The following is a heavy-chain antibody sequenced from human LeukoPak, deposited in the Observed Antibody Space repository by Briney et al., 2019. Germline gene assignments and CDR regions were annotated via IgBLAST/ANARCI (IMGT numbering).Heavy chain of an antibody. D-gene: IGHD5-18*01. V-gene: IGHV3-20*04. Sequence: GGSLRLSCVASGFTFDDYGMSWVRQAPGKGLEWVSGINWNGGSTGYADSVKGRFTISRDNAKNSLYLQMNSLRAEDTALYYCAKDRYSYGLDYWGQGTLVTVSS. J-gene: IGHJ4*02. CDR2: INWNGGST. CDR1: GFTFDDYG. CDR3: AKDRYSYGLDY.